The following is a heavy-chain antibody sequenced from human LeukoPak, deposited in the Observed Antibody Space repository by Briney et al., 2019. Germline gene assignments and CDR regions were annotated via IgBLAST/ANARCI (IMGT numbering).Heavy chain of an antibody. CDR3: ARGSLAVAAGY. Sequence: SETLSLTCTVSGGSISSSSYYWGWIRQPPGKGLEWIGNIHHSGITYYTPSLKSRVTISVDTSKNQFSLRLSSVTAADTAVYYCARGSLAVAAGYWGQGTLVTVSS. V-gene: IGHV4-39*07. J-gene: IGHJ4*02. CDR1: GGSISSSSYY. D-gene: IGHD6-19*01. CDR2: IHHSGIT.